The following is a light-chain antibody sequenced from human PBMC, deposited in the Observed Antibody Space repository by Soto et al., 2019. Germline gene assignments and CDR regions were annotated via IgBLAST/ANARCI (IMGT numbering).Light chain of an antibody. Sequence: QSVLTQPASVSGAPGQSITISCSGTSSDVGSYNLVSWYQQHPGKAPKLIIYEDSKRPSGVSNRFSGSKSGNTASLTISGLQSEDEADYYRCSYADSSTYVFGTGTKVTVL. CDR3: CSYADSSTYV. CDR2: EDS. V-gene: IGLV2-23*01. J-gene: IGLJ1*01. CDR1: SSDVGSYNL.